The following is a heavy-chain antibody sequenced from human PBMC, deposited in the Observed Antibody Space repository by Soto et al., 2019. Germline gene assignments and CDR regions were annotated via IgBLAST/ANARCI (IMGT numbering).Heavy chain of an antibody. CDR1: GFTFGDYY. CDR2: ISSSGSTR. V-gene: IGHV3-11*01. Sequence: GGALRLSCAASGFTFGDYYVRWIRQATVKGLEWVAYISSSGSTRAYAESVQGRCTVSRDNAKNSLYLQMNSLRAEDTAVYYCASDKYSTSGTTLEYWGQANQVNVSS. D-gene: IGHD6-6*01. CDR3: ASDKYSTSGTTLEY. J-gene: IGHJ4*02.